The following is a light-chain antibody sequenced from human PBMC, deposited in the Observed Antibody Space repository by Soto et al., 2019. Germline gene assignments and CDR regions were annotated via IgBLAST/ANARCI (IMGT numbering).Light chain of an antibody. Sequence: EIVLTQSPGTLSLSQGERATLSCRASQSVSSSYLAWYQQKPGQAPRLLIYGASSRATGIPDRFSGSGSGTDFTLTISRLEPKDFAVYYCQQYGSSPLYTFGQGTKMEIK. J-gene: IGKJ2*01. CDR2: GAS. CDR1: QSVSSSY. V-gene: IGKV3-20*01. CDR3: QQYGSSPLYT.